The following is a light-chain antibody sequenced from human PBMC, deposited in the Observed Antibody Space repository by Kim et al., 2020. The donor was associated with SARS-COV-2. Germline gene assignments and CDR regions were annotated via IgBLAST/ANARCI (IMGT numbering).Light chain of an antibody. J-gene: IGKJ1*01. CDR1: PTFIHY. CDR2: ASS. Sequence: DIQMTQSPSSLSASVGDGVTISCRTSPTFIHYLNWCQQKPGKAPKLLIFASSSLGSGVPSRFSGTASGTDYTLTISSLQPEDFATYYCQQSYYAPPAFGQGTKVDIK. CDR3: QQSYYAPPA. V-gene: IGKV1-39*01.